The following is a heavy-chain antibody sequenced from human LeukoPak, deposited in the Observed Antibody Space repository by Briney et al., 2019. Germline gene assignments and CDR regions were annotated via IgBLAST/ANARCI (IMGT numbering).Heavy chain of an antibody. Sequence: SETLSLTCTVSGGSISSGDYYWSWIRQPPGKGLEWIGHIYYSGSTYYNPSLKSRVTISVDTSKNQFSLKLSSVTAADTAVYYCARARQDIVVVPADFDYWGQGTLVTVSS. D-gene: IGHD2-2*01. CDR3: ARARQDIVVVPADFDY. CDR1: GGSISSGDYY. CDR2: IYYSGST. V-gene: IGHV4-30-4*01. J-gene: IGHJ4*02.